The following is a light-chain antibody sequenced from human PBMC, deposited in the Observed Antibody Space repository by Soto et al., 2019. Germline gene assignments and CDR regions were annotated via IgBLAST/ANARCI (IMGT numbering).Light chain of an antibody. J-gene: IGKJ1*01. CDR2: GAS. Sequence: EIVLAQSPGTLSLSPGERATLSCRASQSVTNSFLAWYQQKPGQAPRLLIYGASSRAAGSPDRFSGSGSGADFTLTISRLEPEDFAVYFCQQYGSIRTFGQGTKVDIK. V-gene: IGKV3-20*01. CDR1: QSVTNSF. CDR3: QQYGSIRT.